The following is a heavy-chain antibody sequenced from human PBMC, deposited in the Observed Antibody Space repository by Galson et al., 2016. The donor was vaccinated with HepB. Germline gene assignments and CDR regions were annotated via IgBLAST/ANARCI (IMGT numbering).Heavy chain of an antibody. CDR1: GFSLSTRGVG. D-gene: IGHD4-17*01. V-gene: IGHV2-5*02. CDR2: VYWDDHK. CDR3: APTGPPRTDVDYRPWSFDL. Sequence: PALVKPTQTLTLTCTFSGFSLSTRGVGVGWIRQPPGKALGWFALVYWDDHKRYSPSLQSRLTITKDTSKNQAVLTMTNMDPVETAPYYCAPTGPPRTDVDYRPWSFDLWGRGTLVTVSS. J-gene: IGHJ2*01.